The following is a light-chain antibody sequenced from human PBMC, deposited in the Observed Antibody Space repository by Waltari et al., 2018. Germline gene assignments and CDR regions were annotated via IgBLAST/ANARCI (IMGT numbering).Light chain of an antibody. CDR3: QQYNSYSST. Sequence: DIQMTQSPSTLSASVGDRVIIPCRASQGIRSWLAWYQQKPGKVPKLLIYDASSLESGVPSRFSGSGYGTEFTLTINSLQPDDFATYYCQQYNSYSSTFGQGTKVEIK. CDR1: QGIRSW. J-gene: IGKJ1*01. CDR2: DAS. V-gene: IGKV1-5*01.